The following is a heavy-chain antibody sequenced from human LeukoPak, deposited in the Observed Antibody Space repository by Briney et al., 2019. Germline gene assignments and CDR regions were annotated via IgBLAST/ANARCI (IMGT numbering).Heavy chain of an antibody. D-gene: IGHD3-9*01. V-gene: IGHV1-69-2*01. CDR3: ATVGYDILTGYYY. CDR1: GYTFTDYY. Sequence: GASVKVSCKASGYTFTDYYMHWVQQAPGKGLEWMGRVDPEDGETIYAEKFQGRVTITADTSTDTAYMELSSLRSEDTAVYYCATVGYDILTGYYYWGQGTLVTVSS. CDR2: VDPEDGET. J-gene: IGHJ4*02.